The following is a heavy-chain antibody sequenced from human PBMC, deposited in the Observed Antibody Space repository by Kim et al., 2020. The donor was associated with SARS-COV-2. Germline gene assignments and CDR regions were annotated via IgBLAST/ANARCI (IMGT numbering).Heavy chain of an antibody. J-gene: IGHJ4*02. CDR3: AREGVPAYYDFWSGYFDY. CDR1: GYTFTSYA. V-gene: IGHV1-3*01. D-gene: IGHD3-3*01. Sequence: ASVKVSCKASGYTFTSYAMHWVRQAPGQRLEWMGWINAGNGNTKYSQKFQGRVTITRDTSASTAYMELSSLRSEDTAVYYCAREGVPAYYDFWSGYFDYWGQGTLVTVSS. CDR2: INAGNGNT.